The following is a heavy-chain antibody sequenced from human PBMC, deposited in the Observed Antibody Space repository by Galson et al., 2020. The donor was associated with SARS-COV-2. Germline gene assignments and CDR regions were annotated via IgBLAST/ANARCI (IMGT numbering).Heavy chain of an antibody. Sequence: GGSLRLSCSASGFIFSDYAMHWVRQAPGKGLEYVSAMSSNAGTSFYIDSVKDRFTMSRDNSKNMFYLQMTGLRLEDTALYYCLAYSSTRHNYWGQGMLVTVSS. V-gene: IGHV3-64D*09. CDR1: GFIFSDYA. D-gene: IGHD5-18*01. CDR3: LAYSSTRHNY. J-gene: IGHJ4*02. CDR2: MSSNAGTS.